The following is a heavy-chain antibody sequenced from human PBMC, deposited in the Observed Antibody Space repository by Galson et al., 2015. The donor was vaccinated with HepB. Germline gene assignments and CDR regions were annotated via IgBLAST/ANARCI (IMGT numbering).Heavy chain of an antibody. J-gene: IGHJ4*02. D-gene: IGHD1-14*01. CDR2: TYYRSKWYN. V-gene: IGHV6-1*01. CDR1: GDSVSSTSAA. Sequence: CAISGDSVSSTSAAWNWIRQSPSRGLEWLGRTYYRSKWYNDYAVSVKSRITINPDTSKNHFSLQLNSVTPEDTAVYYCARGEPATGRFDNWGQGPLVTVSS. CDR3: ARGEPATGRFDN.